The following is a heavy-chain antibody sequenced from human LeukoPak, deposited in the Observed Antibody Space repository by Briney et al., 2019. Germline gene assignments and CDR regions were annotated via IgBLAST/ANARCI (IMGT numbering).Heavy chain of an antibody. J-gene: IGHJ4*02. V-gene: IGHV1-8*01. D-gene: IGHD1-26*01. Sequence: ASVKVSCKASGYTFASYDINWVRQATGQGLEWMGWMNPNSGNTGYAQKFQGRVTMTRNTSISTAYMELSSLRSEDTAVYYCARGSKLVGATTRWNAYYFDYWGQGTLVTVSS. CDR3: ARGSKLVGATTRWNAYYFDY. CDR2: MNPNSGNT. CDR1: GYTFASYD.